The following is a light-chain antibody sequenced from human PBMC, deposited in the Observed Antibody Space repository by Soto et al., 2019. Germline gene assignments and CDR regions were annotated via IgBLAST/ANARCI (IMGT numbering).Light chain of an antibody. J-gene: IGLJ3*02. CDR1: SSDVGDYNY. V-gene: IGLV2-11*01. CDR3: CSFAGSYTFWV. CDR2: DVS. Sequence: QSALTQPRSVSGSPGQSVTISCTGTSSDVGDYNYVSWYQQYPGKAPKLVIYDVSKRPSGVPDRFSGSKSGNTASLTISGLQAEDEADYYCCSFAGSYTFWVFVGGTTLTVL.